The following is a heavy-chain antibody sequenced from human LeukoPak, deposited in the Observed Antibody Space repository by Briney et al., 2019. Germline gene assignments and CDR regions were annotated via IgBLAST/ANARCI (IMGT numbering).Heavy chain of an antibody. D-gene: IGHD3-3*01. J-gene: IGHJ4*02. CDR2: ISYDGSNK. Sequence: PGVSLRLSCAASGFTFSSYGMHWVRQAPGKGLEWVAVISYDGSNKYYADSVKGRFTISRDNSKNTLYLQMNSLRAEDTAVYYCARGTYYDFWSGYQHFDYRGQGTLVTVSS. V-gene: IGHV3-30*03. CDR1: GFTFSSYG. CDR3: ARGTYYDFWSGYQHFDY.